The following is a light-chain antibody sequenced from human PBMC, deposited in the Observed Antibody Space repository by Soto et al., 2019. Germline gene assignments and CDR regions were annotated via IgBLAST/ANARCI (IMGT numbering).Light chain of an antibody. CDR2: ATS. J-gene: IGKJ1*01. CDR1: QCISHD. Sequence: AVPMTQSPSSLSASVGDRVTITCRASQCISHDLGWYQQRPEKAPKLLLYATSNLHTGVPSRFSGSGSGTDFTLTISSLQPEDFATYYCLQDYSYPRTFGQGTKVEIK. V-gene: IGKV1-6*01. CDR3: LQDYSYPRT.